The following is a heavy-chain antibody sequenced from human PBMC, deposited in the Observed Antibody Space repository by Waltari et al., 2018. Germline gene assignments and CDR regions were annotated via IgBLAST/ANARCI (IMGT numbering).Heavy chain of an antibody. CDR3: ARGGLYGQQLLESAFEI. CDR1: GGPFSTYA. D-gene: IGHD6-13*01. V-gene: IGHV1-69*05. Sequence: QVQLVQSGAELKKPGSSVTVSCKASGGPFSTYAITWVRQAPGQGLEWRGGIIPMFGTANYAQKIQDRVTIITDESMTTAYMELSSLTSEDTAVYYCARGGLYGQQLLESAFEIWGQGTKVTVSS. CDR2: IIPMFGTA. J-gene: IGHJ3*02.